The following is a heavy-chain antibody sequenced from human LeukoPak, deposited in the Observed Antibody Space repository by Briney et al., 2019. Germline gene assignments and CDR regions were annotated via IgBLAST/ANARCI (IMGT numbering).Heavy chain of an antibody. CDR3: ARDRGLWSRSAWFDY. CDR1: GYTFTSYG. V-gene: IGHV1-18*01. Sequence: GASVKVSCKASGYTFTSYGISWVRQAPGQGLEWMGWISAYNGNTNYAQKLQGRVTMTTDTSTSTAYMELRSLRSDDTAVYYCARDRGLWSRSAWFDYWGQGTLVTVSS. CDR2: ISAYNGNT. D-gene: IGHD2-21*01. J-gene: IGHJ4*02.